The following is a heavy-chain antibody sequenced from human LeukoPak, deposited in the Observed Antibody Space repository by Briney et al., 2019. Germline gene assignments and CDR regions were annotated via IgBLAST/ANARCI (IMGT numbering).Heavy chain of an antibody. D-gene: IGHD4-17*01. J-gene: IGHJ2*01. V-gene: IGHV3-53*01. CDR1: GFTVSSNY. CDR2: IYSGGST. Sequence: GGSLRLSCAASGFTVSSNYMSWVRQAPGKGLEWVSVIYSGGSTYYADSVKGRFTISRDNSKNTLYLQMNSLRAEDTAVYYCARVHDYGDYVPDWYFDLWGRGTLVTVSS. CDR3: ARVHDYGDYVPDWYFDL.